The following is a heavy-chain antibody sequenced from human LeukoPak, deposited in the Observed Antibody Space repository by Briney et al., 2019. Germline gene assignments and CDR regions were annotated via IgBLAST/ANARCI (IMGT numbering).Heavy chain of an antibody. J-gene: IGHJ4*02. Sequence: SETLSLTCAVYGGSFSGYYWSWIRQPPGKGLEWIGEINHSGSTNYNPSLKSRVTISVDTSKNQFSLKLSSVTAADTAVYYCARQQDYYDSSGYLDYWGQGTLVTVSS. CDR1: GGSFSGYY. CDR2: INHSGST. V-gene: IGHV4-34*01. D-gene: IGHD3-22*01. CDR3: ARQQDYYDSSGYLDY.